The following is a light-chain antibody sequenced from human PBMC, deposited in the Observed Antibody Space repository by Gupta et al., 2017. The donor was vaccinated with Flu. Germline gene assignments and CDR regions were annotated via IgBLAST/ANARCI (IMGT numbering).Light chain of an antibody. Sequence: DIQMTQASSSLSASVGDTVTITCRASQKIHPYLNWFQQQPGRAPKLLIYTTTNLQTGVSSKFSGSGSGTDFTLTISGLQAEDFATYYCQQNYSNPFTFGQGTKLQIK. CDR3: QQNYSNPFT. V-gene: IGKV1-39*01. J-gene: IGKJ2*01. CDR1: QKIHPY. CDR2: TTT.